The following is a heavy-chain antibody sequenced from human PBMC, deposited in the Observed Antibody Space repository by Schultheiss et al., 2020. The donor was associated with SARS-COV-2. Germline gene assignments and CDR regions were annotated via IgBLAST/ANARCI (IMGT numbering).Heavy chain of an antibody. V-gene: IGHV3-9*01. CDR2: ISWNSGSI. Sequence: GGSLRLSCAASGFTFDDYDMHWVRQAPGKGLEWVSCISWNSGSIGYADSVKGRFTNSRDNAKNSLYLQMNSLGAEDTALYYCAKDKAGESTGFAQGGMDVWGQGTGITVS. J-gene: IGHJ6*02. D-gene: IGHD3-10*01. CDR1: GFTFDDYD. CDR3: AKDKAGESTGFAQGGMDV.